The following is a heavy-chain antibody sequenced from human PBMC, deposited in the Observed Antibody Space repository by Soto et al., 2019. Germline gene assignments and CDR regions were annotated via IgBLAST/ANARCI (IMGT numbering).Heavy chain of an antibody. J-gene: IGHJ4*02. D-gene: IGHD3-9*01. V-gene: IGHV3-30*18. CDR1: GFTFSSYG. Sequence: GGSLRLSCAASGFTFSSYGMHWVRQAPGKGLEWVAVISYDGSNKYYADSVKGRFTISRDNSKNTLYLQMNSLRAEDTAVYYCAKYGPGERYFDWFPLGYWGQGTLVTVSS. CDR2: ISYDGSNK. CDR3: AKYGPGERYFDWFPLGY.